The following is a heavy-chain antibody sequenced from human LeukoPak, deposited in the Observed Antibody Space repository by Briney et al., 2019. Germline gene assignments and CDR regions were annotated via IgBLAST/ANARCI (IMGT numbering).Heavy chain of an antibody. CDR1: GGSISSYY. D-gene: IGHD3-10*01. J-gene: IGHJ5*02. CDR3: AKAYGSGSYRGWFDP. CDR2: INYTGST. V-gene: IGHV4-59*12. Sequence: SETLSLTCTVSGGSISSYYWSWIRQPPGKGLEWIGDINYTGSTNYSPSLKSRVTISVDTSKNQFSLKLSSVTAADTAVYYCAKAYGSGSYRGWFDPWGQGTLVTVSS.